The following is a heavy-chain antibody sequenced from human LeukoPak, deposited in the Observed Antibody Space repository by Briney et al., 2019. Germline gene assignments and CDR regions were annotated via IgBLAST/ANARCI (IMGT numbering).Heavy chain of an antibody. J-gene: IGHJ4*02. CDR1: GGSISSYY. Sequence: NPSVTLSLTCTVSGGSISSYYWSWIRQPPGKGLEWIGYIYTSGSTNYNPSLKSRVTISVDTSKNQFSLKLSSVTAADTAVYYCARHLGYYFDYWGQGTLVTVSS. V-gene: IGHV4-4*09. D-gene: IGHD7-27*01. CDR2: IYTSGST. CDR3: ARHLGYYFDY.